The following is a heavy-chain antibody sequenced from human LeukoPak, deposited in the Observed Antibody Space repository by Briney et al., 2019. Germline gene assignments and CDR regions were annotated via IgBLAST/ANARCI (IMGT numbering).Heavy chain of an antibody. CDR1: GFTFDDYA. Sequence: GGSLRLSCAASGFTFDDYAMHWVRQAPGKGLEWVSGISWNSGSIGYADSVKGRFTISRDNAKNSLYLQMNSLRAEDMALYYCAKTYDSSGSPWGDAFDIWGQGTMVTVSS. CDR2: ISWNSGSI. J-gene: IGHJ3*02. D-gene: IGHD3-22*01. V-gene: IGHV3-9*03. CDR3: AKTYDSSGSPWGDAFDI.